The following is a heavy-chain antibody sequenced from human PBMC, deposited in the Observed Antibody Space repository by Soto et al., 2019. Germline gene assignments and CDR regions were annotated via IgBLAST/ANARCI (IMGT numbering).Heavy chain of an antibody. D-gene: IGHD3-10*01. CDR1: GFTFNNAW. V-gene: IGHV3-15*07. CDR3: TTRNPPYFYGLFDY. J-gene: IGHJ4*02. CDR2: IKSNTDGGTT. Sequence: GGSLRLSCAASGFTFNNAWMNWVRQALGKGLEWVGRIKSNTDGGTTDYGAPVKGRFIISRDDSKNTLYLQMNSLKIEDTAVYYCTTRNPPYFYGLFDYWGQGSLVTVSS.